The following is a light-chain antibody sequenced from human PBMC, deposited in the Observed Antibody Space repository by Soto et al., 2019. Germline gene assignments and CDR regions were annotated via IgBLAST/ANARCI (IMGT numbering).Light chain of an antibody. V-gene: IGLV1-44*01. CDR3: AAWDDSLNGRYV. CDR2: SNN. Sequence: QSVLTQPPSASGIPGQRVIISCSGSSSHIGSNTVNWYQQLPGTAPKLLIYSNNQRPSGVPDRFSGSKSGTSASLAISGLQSEDEADYYCAAWDDSLNGRYVFGTGNKVTV. J-gene: IGLJ1*01. CDR1: SSHIGSNT.